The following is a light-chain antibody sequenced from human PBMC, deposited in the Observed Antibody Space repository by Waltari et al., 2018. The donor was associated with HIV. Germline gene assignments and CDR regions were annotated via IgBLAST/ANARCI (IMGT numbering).Light chain of an antibody. J-gene: IGLJ3*02. V-gene: IGLV3-25*03. CDR1: ALQNHS. Sequence: SFELTQPPSVSVSPGQTARFTCSGAALQNHSAYWYQPKPVQAPVLVIYQDNERPSGIPERFSGSSSGTTVTLTISGVQAEDEADYYCQSADSSGTWLFGGGTMMTVL. CDR2: QDN. CDR3: QSADSSGTWL.